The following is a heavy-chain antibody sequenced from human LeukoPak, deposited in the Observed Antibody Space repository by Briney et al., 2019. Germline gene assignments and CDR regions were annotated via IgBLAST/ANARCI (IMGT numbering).Heavy chain of an antibody. D-gene: IGHD6-13*01. CDR1: GFTFSSYS. V-gene: IGHV3-21*01. J-gene: IGHJ5*02. CDR2: ITASSTAI. CDR3: ARDGWGAAAAPNWFDP. Sequence: TGGSLRLSCAASGFTFSSYSMNWVRQAPGKGLEWVSSITASSTAIYSADSVKGRFTISRDNAKNSLYLQMNSLRAEDTAVYYCARDGWGAAAAPNWFDPWGQGTLVTVSS.